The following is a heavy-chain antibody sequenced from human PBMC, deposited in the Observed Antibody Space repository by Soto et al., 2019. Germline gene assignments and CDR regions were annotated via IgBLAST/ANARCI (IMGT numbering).Heavy chain of an antibody. V-gene: IGHV4-4*07. Sequence: SETLSLTCTVSGRSMSCYYWSWIRQPAGERLEWIGRIYTSGTTDFNPSLKGRVTMSVDTSKNQFSLRLTSVTAAATALYYCAREDYYDTGYYVVWGQGTQVTVSS. CDR1: GRSMSCYY. J-gene: IGHJ4*02. D-gene: IGHD3-9*01. CDR2: IYTSGTT. CDR3: AREDYYDTGYYVV.